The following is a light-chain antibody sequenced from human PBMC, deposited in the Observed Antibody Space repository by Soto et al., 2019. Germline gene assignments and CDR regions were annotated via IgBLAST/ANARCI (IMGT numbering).Light chain of an antibody. CDR2: EVT. Sequence: QSVLTQPASVSGSPGQSITISCTGTSSDVCGYNYVSWYQHHPGKAPKLIIYEVTNRPSGVSYRFSGSKSGDTASLTISGLQAEDEADYYCSSFTSSNTDVFGTGTKLTVL. CDR3: SSFTSSNTDV. CDR1: SSDVCGYNY. J-gene: IGLJ1*01. V-gene: IGLV2-14*01.